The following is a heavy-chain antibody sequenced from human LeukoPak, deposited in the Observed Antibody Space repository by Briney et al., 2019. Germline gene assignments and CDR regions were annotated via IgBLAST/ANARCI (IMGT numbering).Heavy chain of an antibody. CDR1: GGSISTTY. CDR3: ARGGNSGSYFLLD. Sequence: SETLSLTCSVSGGSISTTYWSWIRQPPGKGLEWIGYVHYSGSTNYNPSLNSRVTISVDTSKNQFPLTLSSVTAADTAVYYCARGGNSGSYFLLDWGQGTLVTVTS. V-gene: IGHV4-59*01. CDR2: VHYSGST. J-gene: IGHJ4*02. D-gene: IGHD1-26*01.